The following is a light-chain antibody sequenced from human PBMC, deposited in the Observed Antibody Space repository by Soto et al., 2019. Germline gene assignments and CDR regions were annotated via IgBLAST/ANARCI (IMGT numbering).Light chain of an antibody. CDR3: QRYNNWPLT. V-gene: IGKV3-11*01. Sequence: EIVLTQSPATLSLSPGERATLSCRASPSVTNFLAWYQQKPGQAPRLLIYGAFNRATGIPARFSGSGSGTDFTLTISSLEPEDSAVYYCQRYNNWPLTFGGGTKVESK. CDR1: PSVTNF. CDR2: GAF. J-gene: IGKJ4*01.